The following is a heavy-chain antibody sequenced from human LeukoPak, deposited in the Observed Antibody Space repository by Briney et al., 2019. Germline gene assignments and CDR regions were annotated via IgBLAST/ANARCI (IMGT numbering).Heavy chain of an antibody. D-gene: IGHD2-2*01. J-gene: IGHJ4*02. CDR1: GYTFTSYY. CDR3: ARVTLDCSSTSCYLYPLDY. CDR2: ISAYNGNT. Sequence: ASVKVSCKASGYTFTSYYMHWVRQAPGQGLEWMGWISAYNGNTNYAQKLQGRVTMTTDTSTSTAYMELRSLRSDDTAVYYCARVTLDCSSTSCYLYPLDYWGQGTLVTVSS. V-gene: IGHV1-18*04.